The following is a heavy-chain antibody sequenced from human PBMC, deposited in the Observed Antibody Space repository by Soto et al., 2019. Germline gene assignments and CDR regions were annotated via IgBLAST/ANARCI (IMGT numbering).Heavy chain of an antibody. CDR2: INPNSGGT. CDR3: ARDNLVGDYSKYPPHHYYGMDV. J-gene: IGHJ6*02. V-gene: IGHV1-2*04. Sequence: QVQLVQSGAEVKKPGASVKVSCKASGYTFTGYYMHWVRQAPGQGLEWMGWINPNSGGTNYAQKFQGWVTMTRDTSISTAYMELSRLRSDDTAVYYCARDNLVGDYSKYPPHHYYGMDVWGQGTTVTVSS. D-gene: IGHD4-4*01. CDR1: GYTFTGYY.